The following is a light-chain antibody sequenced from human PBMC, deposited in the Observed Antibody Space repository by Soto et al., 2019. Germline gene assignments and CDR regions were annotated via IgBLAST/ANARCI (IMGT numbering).Light chain of an antibody. CDR1: SSDVGFYNF. CDR2: EVT. CDR3: CSYAGSYTWV. J-gene: IGLJ3*02. V-gene: IGLV2-8*01. Sequence: QSALTQPPSASGSPGQSLTISCTGTSSDVGFYNFVSWYQQRPGKAPKLVIYEVTKRPSGVPDRFSGSKSGNTASLTISGLQAEDEADYYCCSYAGSYTWVFGGGTKLTVL.